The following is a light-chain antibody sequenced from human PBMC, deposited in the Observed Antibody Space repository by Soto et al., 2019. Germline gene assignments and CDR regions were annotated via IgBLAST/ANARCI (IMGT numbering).Light chain of an antibody. CDR2: AAS. J-gene: IGKJ1*01. CDR1: QSVSGTY. CDR3: QQYAGSPWT. Sequence: EIVLTQSPGILSLSPGERATLSCRASQSVSGTYLAWYQQKPGQAPRLLIYAASSRATGIPDRFSGSGSGTDFTLTISRLEPEDFAVYYCQQYAGSPWTFGQGTKVEIK. V-gene: IGKV3-20*01.